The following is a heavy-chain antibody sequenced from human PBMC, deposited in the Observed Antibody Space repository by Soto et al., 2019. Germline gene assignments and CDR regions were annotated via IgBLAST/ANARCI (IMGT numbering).Heavy chain of an antibody. J-gene: IGHJ5*02. V-gene: IGHV1-3*04. CDR2: INTGNGAT. D-gene: IGHD2-8*02. Sequence: RASVKVSCKASGYTFTTCPMHWVRQAPGQRLQWMGWINTGNGATKYSQDFQGRVTILRDTSANTAYMELISLTSGDTAVYYCARDASVSPGRWFDPWGQGTLVTVSS. CDR1: GYTFTTCP. CDR3: ARDASVSPGRWFDP.